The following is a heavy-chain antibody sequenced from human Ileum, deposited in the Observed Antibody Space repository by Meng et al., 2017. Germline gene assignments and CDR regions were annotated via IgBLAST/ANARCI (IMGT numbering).Heavy chain of an antibody. J-gene: IGHJ4*02. Sequence: EGQLVESGGGLVQPGGSLRLSCAASGFTFRTYWMHWVRQAPGKGLVWVSRMNGDGSSTNYADSVKGRFIISRDNAKNTLYLQMSSLTAEDTAVYFCATGGSGYYGYWGQGTLVTVFS. V-gene: IGHV3-74*01. CDR3: ATGGSGYYGY. CDR2: MNGDGSST. CDR1: GFTFRTYW. D-gene: IGHD5-12*01.